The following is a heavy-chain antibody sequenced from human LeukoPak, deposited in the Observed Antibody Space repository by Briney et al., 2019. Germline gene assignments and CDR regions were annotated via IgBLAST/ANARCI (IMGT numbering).Heavy chain of an antibody. D-gene: IGHD1-1*01. CDR1: GFTFNNYG. V-gene: IGHV3-30*03. CDR2: ISYDGSDK. Sequence: GGSLRLSCAASGFTFNNYGMHWVRQAPGKGREWVTVISYDGSDKYYAASVKGRFTISRDNSKNTLYLQMNSLRAEDTAVYYCARWTTTFLDYWGQGTLVTVSS. J-gene: IGHJ4*02. CDR3: ARWTTTFLDY.